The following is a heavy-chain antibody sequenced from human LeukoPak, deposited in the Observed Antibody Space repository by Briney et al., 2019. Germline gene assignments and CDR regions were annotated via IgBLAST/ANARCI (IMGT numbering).Heavy chain of an antibody. CDR1: GFTVSNNY. J-gene: IGHJ4*02. CDR2: IYSGGST. CDR3: ARDLGIADDY. V-gene: IGHV3-53*01. D-gene: IGHD6-13*01. Sequence: SGGSLRLSCAASGFTVSNNYMSWVRQAPGKGLEWVSVIYSGGSTYYTDSVKGRFTISRDTSKNTLYLQMNSLRAEDTAVYYCARDLGIADDYWGQGTLVTVSS.